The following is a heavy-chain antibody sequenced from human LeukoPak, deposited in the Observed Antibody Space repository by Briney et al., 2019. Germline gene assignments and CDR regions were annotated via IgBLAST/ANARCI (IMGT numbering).Heavy chain of an antibody. D-gene: IGHD2-21*01. V-gene: IGHV4-59*08. Sequence: SETLSLNCTVSGAFLSSYYWSWIRLPPGKGLEWIGSIYYSGVTNFNPSLKRRLAMSVDTSRNLFSLKLSSVTAADTAVYYCARREGSHYSVDIWGQGTTVTVSS. J-gene: IGHJ6*02. CDR2: IYYSGVT. CDR3: ARREGSHYSVDI. CDR1: GAFLSSYY.